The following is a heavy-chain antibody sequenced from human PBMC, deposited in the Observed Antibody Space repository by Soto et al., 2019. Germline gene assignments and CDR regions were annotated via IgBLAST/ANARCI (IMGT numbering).Heavy chain of an antibody. J-gene: IGHJ3*02. V-gene: IGHV3-30-3*01. CDR2: ISYDGSNK. Sequence: PGGSLRLSCAASGFTFSSYAMHWVRQAPGKGLEWVAVISYDGSNKYYADSVKGRFTISRDNSKNTLYLQMNSLRAEDTAVYYCANKDSALLGPFDIWGKGTMVTVSS. CDR1: GFTFSSYA. D-gene: IGHD2-8*02. CDR3: ANKDSALLGPFDI.